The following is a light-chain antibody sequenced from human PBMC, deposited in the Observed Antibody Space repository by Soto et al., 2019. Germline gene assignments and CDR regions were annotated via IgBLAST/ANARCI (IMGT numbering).Light chain of an antibody. CDR1: QSISTY. J-gene: IGKJ4*01. V-gene: IGKV1-39*01. Sequence: IQMTQSPSSLSASVGDRVTITCRARQSISTYLNWYQQKPGKVPKLLIYAASSLQSGVPSGFSGSGSATDFTLTNSSLQPEDFATYYCQQTHTTFAFGGGTKVDIK. CDR2: AAS. CDR3: QQTHTTFA.